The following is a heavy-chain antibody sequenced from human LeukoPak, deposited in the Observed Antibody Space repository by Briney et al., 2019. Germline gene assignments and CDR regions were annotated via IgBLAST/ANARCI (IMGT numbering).Heavy chain of an antibody. CDR3: ARSQLLWFGELNYYFDY. CDR1: GYTFSSYA. Sequence: GGSLRLSCAASGYTFSSYAMNWVHQAPGKGLEYVSAISSNGGSTYYANSVKGRFTISRDNSKNTLYLQMGSLRAEDMAVYYCARSQLLWFGELNYYFDYWGQGTLVTVSS. V-gene: IGHV3-64*01. CDR2: ISSNGGST. D-gene: IGHD3-10*01. J-gene: IGHJ4*02.